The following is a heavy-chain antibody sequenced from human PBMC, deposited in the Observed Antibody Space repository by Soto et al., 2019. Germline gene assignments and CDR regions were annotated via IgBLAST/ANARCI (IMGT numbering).Heavy chain of an antibody. D-gene: IGHD3-10*01. CDR3: ARVERTTMRRSDY. Sequence: QVQLVQSGAEVMRPGASVKVSCQASGYTFRDYGFNWVRQAPGQGLEWLGWISAYNGNTNYAQKFQDRVTMTTDTSTNTAFLELRSLSSDDTALYYCARVERTTMRRSDYWGQGTLITVSS. CDR2: ISAYNGNT. V-gene: IGHV1-18*01. CDR1: GYTFRDYG. J-gene: IGHJ4*02.